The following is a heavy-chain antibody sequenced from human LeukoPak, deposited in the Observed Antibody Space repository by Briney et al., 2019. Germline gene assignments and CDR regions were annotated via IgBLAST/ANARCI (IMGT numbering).Heavy chain of an antibody. CDR3: APTAALEYYFDY. J-gene: IGHJ4*02. CDR2: INPNSGAT. CDR1: GYTFTKYY. V-gene: IGHV1-2*02. D-gene: IGHD2-2*01. Sequence: ASVKVSCKASGYTFTKYYVHWLRQAPGQGLEWLGWINPNSGATNYAQKFRGRVTMTRDTSISTAYMELSRLRSDDTAVYYCAPTAALEYYFDYWGQGTLVTVSS.